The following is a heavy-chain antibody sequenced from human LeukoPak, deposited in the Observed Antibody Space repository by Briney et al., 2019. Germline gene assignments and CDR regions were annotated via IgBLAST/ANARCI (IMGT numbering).Heavy chain of an antibody. D-gene: IGHD3-10*01. CDR3: ARVLRPMASQYYFDY. CDR2: IYTSGST. CDR1: GGSISSNY. Sequence: SETLSLTCTVSGGSISSNYWNWIRQPAGKGLEWIGRIYTSGSTNYNPSLKSRVTMSADTSKNQFSLNLSSVTAADTAVYYCARVLRPMASQYYFDYWGQGTLVTVSS. J-gene: IGHJ4*02. V-gene: IGHV4-4*07.